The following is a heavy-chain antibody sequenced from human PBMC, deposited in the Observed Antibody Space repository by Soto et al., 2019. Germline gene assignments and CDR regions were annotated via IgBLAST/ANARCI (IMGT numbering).Heavy chain of an antibody. V-gene: IGHV3-53*02. CDR1: GFTVSNNY. J-gene: IGHJ4*02. D-gene: IGHD6-13*01. Sequence: EVQLVETGGGLIQPGGSLRLSCAASGFTVSNNYLSWVRQARGKGLEWVSLIYSGGSTYYADSVKGRFTISRDNSKNTLYLQMNSLRAEDTAVYYCATYSSLDYWGQGNLVSVSS. CDR2: IYSGGST. CDR3: ATYSSLDY.